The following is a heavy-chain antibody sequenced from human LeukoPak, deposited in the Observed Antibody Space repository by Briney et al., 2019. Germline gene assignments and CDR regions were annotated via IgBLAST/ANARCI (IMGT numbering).Heavy chain of an antibody. CDR2: INPNSGGT. CDR1: GYTFTGYY. J-gene: IGHJ4*02. D-gene: IGHD1-26*01. Sequence: ASVKVSCKASGYTFTGYYMHWVRQAPGQGLEWMGRINPNSGGTNYARKFQGRVTMTRDTSISTAYMELSRLRSDDTAVYYCARRGPPAYSGSYYVDYWGQGTLVTVSS. CDR3: ARRGPPAYSGSYYVDY. V-gene: IGHV1-2*06.